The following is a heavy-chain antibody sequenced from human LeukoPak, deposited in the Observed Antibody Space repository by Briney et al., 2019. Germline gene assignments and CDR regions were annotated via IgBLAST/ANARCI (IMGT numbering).Heavy chain of an antibody. CDR1: GFTFSSYG. V-gene: IGHV3-30*02. J-gene: IGHJ6*02. D-gene: IGHD2-15*01. CDR3: AKRVVVAANYYYYYGMDV. CDR2: IRYDGSNK. Sequence: PGGSLRLSCAASGFTFSSYGMHWVRQAPGKGLEWVAFIRYDGSNKYYADSVKGRFTISRDNSKNTLYLQMNSLRAEDTVVYYCAKRVVVAANYYYYYGMDVWGQGTTVTVSS.